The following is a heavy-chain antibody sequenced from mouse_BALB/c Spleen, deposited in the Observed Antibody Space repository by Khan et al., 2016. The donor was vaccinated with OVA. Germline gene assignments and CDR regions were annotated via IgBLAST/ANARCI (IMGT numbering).Heavy chain of an antibody. CDR1: GYTFTDYA. Sequence: QVQLKEPGPELVRPGVSAKISCKGSGYTFTDYAMYWVKQSHAKSLEWIGLISTYSGNTNYNQMFKGKATMTVEKSSSTAYMELGRLTSEDSAIGYCARPAYAGYYDYWGQGTTLTVSS. CDR3: ARPAYAGYYDY. CDR2: ISTYSGNT. D-gene: IGHD1-1*02. J-gene: IGHJ2*01. V-gene: IGHV1S137*01.